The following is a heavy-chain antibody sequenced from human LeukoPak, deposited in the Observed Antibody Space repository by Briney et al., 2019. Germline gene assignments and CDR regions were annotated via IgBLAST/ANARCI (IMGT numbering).Heavy chain of an antibody. J-gene: IGHJ5*02. CDR1: GGSISTSTYN. Sequence: PSETLSLTCTVSGGSISTSTYNWGWIRQPPGKGLEWIGSIHYSGSTYYNPSLKSRVTISVDTSKNQFSLKLSSVTAADTAVYYCAREPGFGSSGYLNWFDPWGQGTLVTVSS. CDR3: AREPGFGSSGYLNWFDP. V-gene: IGHV4-39*07. D-gene: IGHD3-22*01. CDR2: IHYSGST.